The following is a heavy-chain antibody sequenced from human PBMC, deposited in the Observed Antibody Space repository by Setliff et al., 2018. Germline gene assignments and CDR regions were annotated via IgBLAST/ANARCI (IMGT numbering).Heavy chain of an antibody. V-gene: IGHV4-61*01. CDR3: ARDQFSSGWYGAPESYFDR. Sequence: KTSETLSLTCTVSGDSFKSDSLYWGWIRQPPGKGLEWIGYIYKSGTTKYNPSLGSRISMSVDTSKNQFSLNLNYVTTADTAVYYCARDQFSSGWYGAPESYFDRWGQGVLVTVSS. J-gene: IGHJ4*02. D-gene: IGHD6-19*01. CDR2: IYKSGTT. CDR1: GDSFKSDSLY.